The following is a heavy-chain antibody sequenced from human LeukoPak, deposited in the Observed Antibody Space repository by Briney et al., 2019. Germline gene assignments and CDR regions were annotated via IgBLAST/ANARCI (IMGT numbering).Heavy chain of an antibody. CDR3: AKEVTGLDLPGPTIFGVEIDY. D-gene: IGHD3-3*01. CDR1: GYTFTSYY. CDR2: INPSGGST. J-gene: IGHJ4*01. V-gene: IGHV1-46*01. Sequence: ASVKVSCKASGYTFTSYYMHWVRQAPGQGLEWMGIINPSGGSTSYAQKFQGRVTMTRDTSTSTVYMELSSLRSEDTAVYYCAKEVTGLDLPGPTIFGVEIDYWGQGTLVTGSS.